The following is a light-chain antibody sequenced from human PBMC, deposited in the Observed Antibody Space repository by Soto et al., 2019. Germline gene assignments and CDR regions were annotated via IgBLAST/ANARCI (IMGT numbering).Light chain of an antibody. V-gene: IGKV2-28*01. CDR2: LGS. CDR1: RSLLHTNGENY. J-gene: IGKJ5*01. CDR3: MQALQTRVT. Sequence: EIVMTQSPLSLPVTPGEPASISCTSSRSLLHTNGENYLDWYLQKPGQSPQLLIYLGSNRASGVPDRFSGSGSGTDFTLKISRVEAEDVGLYYCMQALQTRVTFGQGTRLEIK.